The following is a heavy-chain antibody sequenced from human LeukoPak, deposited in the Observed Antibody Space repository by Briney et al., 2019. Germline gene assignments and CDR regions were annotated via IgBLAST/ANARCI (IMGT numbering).Heavy chain of an antibody. CDR2: IKQDGSEK. CDR3: ARVGATYYYDSSGYFGRYYFDY. Sequence: GSLRLSCAASGFTFSSYWMSWVRQAPGKGLEWVANIKQDGSEKYYVDSVKGRFTISRDNAKNSLYLQMNSLRAEDTAVYYCARVGATYYYDSSGYFGRYYFDYWGQGTLVTVSS. D-gene: IGHD3-22*01. J-gene: IGHJ4*02. V-gene: IGHV3-7*01. CDR1: GFTFSSYW.